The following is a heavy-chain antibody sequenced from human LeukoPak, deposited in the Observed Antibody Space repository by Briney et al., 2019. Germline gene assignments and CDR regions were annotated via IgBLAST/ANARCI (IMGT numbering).Heavy chain of an antibody. CDR2: INHSGST. D-gene: IGHD5-24*01. Sequence: SETLSLTCAVYGGSFSGYYRSWLRQPPGKGLEWIGEINHSGSTNYNPSLKSRVTISVDTSKNQFSLKLSSVTAADTAVYYCARGQKRWLQFGWFDPWGQGTLVTVSS. CDR1: GGSFSGYY. CDR3: ARGQKRWLQFGWFDP. V-gene: IGHV4-34*01. J-gene: IGHJ5*02.